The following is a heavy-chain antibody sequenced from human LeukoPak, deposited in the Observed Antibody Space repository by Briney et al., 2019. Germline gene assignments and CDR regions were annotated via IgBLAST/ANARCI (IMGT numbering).Heavy chain of an antibody. J-gene: IGHJ4*02. CDR2: INHSGST. CDR3: ARGPYYYDSSGEPYYFDY. V-gene: IGHV4-34*01. Sequence: SETLSLTCAVYGGSFSGYYWSWIRQPPGKGLEWIGEINHSGSTNYNPSLKSRVTISVDTSKNQFSLKLGSVTAADTAVYYCARGPYYYDSSGEPYYFDYWGQGTLVTVSS. CDR1: GGSFSGYY. D-gene: IGHD3-22*01.